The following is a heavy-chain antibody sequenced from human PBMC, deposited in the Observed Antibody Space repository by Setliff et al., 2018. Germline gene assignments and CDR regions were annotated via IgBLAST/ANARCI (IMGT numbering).Heavy chain of an antibody. Sequence: ASVKVSCKASGYTFTSYGISWVRQAPGQGLEWMGWISAYNGNTNYAQKLQGRVTMTTDTSTSTAYMELSSLRSEDTAVYYCARVSEEYSSVPDWGQGTLVTVSS. CDR2: ISAYNGNT. D-gene: IGHD6-19*01. J-gene: IGHJ4*02. CDR3: ARVSEEYSSVPD. V-gene: IGHV1-18*01. CDR1: GYTFTSYG.